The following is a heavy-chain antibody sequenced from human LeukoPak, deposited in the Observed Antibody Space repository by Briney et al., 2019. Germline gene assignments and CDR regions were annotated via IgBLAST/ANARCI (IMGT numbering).Heavy chain of an antibody. J-gene: IGHJ4*02. Sequence: ASVKVSCKASGNTFTSYYMHWVRQAPGQGLEWMGIINPSGGRTNYAQKFQGRVTMTRDTSTSAVYMELSSLRSEDTAMYYCARDNTAGGTFDYWGQGTLVTVSS. CDR1: GNTFTSYY. V-gene: IGHV1-46*01. CDR3: ARDNTAGGTFDY. CDR2: INPSGGRT. D-gene: IGHD6-13*01.